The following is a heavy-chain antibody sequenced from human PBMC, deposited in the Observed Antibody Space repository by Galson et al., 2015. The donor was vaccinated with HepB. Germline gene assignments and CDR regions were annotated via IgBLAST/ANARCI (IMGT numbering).Heavy chain of an antibody. CDR1: GGTFSNYA. Sequence: SVKVSCKASGGTFSNYAISWVRQAPGQGLEWMGRIIPVLAIVNYALRFQDRVTITADKSTSTAYMELSGLRSEDTAVYYCARARYCGSSSCYTKGGYYYYYMDVWGKGTTVTVSS. D-gene: IGHD2-2*02. CDR2: IIPVLAIV. V-gene: IGHV1-69*04. J-gene: IGHJ6*03. CDR3: ARARYCGSSSCYTKGGYYYYYMDV.